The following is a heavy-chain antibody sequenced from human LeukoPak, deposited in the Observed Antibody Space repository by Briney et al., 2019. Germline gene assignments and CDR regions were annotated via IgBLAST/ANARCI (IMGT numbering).Heavy chain of an antibody. CDR2: IYYSGGT. V-gene: IGHV4-59*08. CDR1: DGSMINNY. Sequence: SETLSLTCTVSDGSMINNYWSWIRQPPGKGLEWIGYIYYSGGTNYNPSLKTRITISIDTSKNQFSLKLTSVTAADTAVYYCASHYRYAFDIWGQGTLVTVSS. D-gene: IGHD3-16*02. CDR3: ASHYRYAFDI. J-gene: IGHJ3*02.